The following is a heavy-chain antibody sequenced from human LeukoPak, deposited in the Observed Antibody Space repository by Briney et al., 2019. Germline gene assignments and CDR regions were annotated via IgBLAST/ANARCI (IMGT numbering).Heavy chain of an antibody. D-gene: IGHD6-13*01. CDR1: GFTVSSNY. J-gene: IGHJ4*02. V-gene: IGHV3-53*01. CDR3: ARESVKQLAIDY. Sequence: PGGSLRLSCAASGFTVSSNYMSWVRQAPGKGLEWVSVIYSGGSTYYADSVKGRFTISRDNSKNTLYLQMNSLRAEDTAVYYWARESVKQLAIDYWGQGTLVTVSS. CDR2: IYSGGST.